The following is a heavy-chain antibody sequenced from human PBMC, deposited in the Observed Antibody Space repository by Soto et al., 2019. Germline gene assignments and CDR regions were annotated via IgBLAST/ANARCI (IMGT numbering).Heavy chain of an antibody. V-gene: IGHV3-7*04. CDR2: IHQTGGEK. D-gene: IGHD5-12*01. CDR1: GFPFNKYW. J-gene: IGHJ5*02. CDR3: AGVVATGP. Sequence: DVQLVESGGGSVQPGGSLRLSCVASGFPFNKYWMSWVRQAPGKALEWVATIHQTGGEKHYTESVKGRFSISRDNAKNSLYMQLDSLRVEDTAVYYCAGVVATGPWGQGTLVTVSS.